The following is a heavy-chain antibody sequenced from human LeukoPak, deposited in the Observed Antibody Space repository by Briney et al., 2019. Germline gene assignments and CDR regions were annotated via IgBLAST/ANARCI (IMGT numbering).Heavy chain of an antibody. J-gene: IGHJ3*02. CDR1: GFTFSSYE. Sequence: PGGSLRLSCAASGFTFSSYEMNWVRQAPGKGLEWVSYISSSGSTIYYADSVKGRFTISRDNAKNSLYLQMNSLRAEDTAVYYCARGRPGTPNAFDIWGQGTMVTVSS. CDR3: ARGRPGTPNAFDI. CDR2: ISSSGSTI. V-gene: IGHV3-48*03. D-gene: IGHD3-10*01.